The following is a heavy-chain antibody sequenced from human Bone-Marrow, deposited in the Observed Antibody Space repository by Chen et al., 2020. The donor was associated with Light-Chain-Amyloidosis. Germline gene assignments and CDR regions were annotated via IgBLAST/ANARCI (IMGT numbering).Heavy chain of an antibody. V-gene: IGHV1-46*01. J-gene: IGHJ4*02. Sequence: QVQLVQSGAEVKKPGASVKVSCKASGYTFTSYYLHWVRQAPGQGLEWMGIINLRGGSTSYTQKFQGRVTMTWDTATCTVYMGLSSLGSEDTTVYYCARGCGCTVRRGGPDYWGQGTLVTVSS. CDR1: GYTFTSYY. CDR2: INLRGGST. D-gene: IGHD2-8*01. CDR3: ARGCGCTVRRGGPDY.